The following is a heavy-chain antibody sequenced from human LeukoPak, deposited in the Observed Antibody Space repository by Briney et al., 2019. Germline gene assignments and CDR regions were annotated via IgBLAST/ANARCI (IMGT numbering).Heavy chain of an antibody. CDR1: GFTFSSYG. D-gene: IGHD6-25*01. J-gene: IGHJ4*02. V-gene: IGHV3-30*02. CDR3: AKSPAALYYFDY. CDR2: IRYDGSNK. Sequence: LSGGSLRLSCAASGFTFSSYGMHWVRQAPGKGLEWVAFIRYDGSNKYYADSVKGRFTISRDNSKNTLYLQMNSLRAEDTAVYYCAKSPAALYYFDYWGQGTLVTVSS.